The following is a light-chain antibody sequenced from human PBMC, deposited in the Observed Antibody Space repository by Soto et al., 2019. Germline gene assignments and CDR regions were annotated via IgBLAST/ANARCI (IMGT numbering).Light chain of an antibody. V-gene: IGLV1-47*01. CDR3: AAWDDSLKGV. J-gene: IGLJ1*01. CDR2: RNN. CDR1: SSNIGSNY. Sequence: QSVLTQPPPASGTPGQRVTISCFGSSSNIGSNYVYWYQQLPGTAPKLLIYRNNQRPSGVPDRFSGSKSGTSASLAISGLRSEDEADYYCAAWDDSLKGVFGTGTKVTVL.